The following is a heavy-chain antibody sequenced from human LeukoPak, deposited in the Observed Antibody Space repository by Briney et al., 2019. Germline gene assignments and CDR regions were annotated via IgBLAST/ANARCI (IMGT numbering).Heavy chain of an antibody. Sequence: GGSLRLSCAASGFTFRSHDMNWVRQAPGKGLEWVSYISSSSSYIYYADSVKGRFTISRDNAKNSLYLQMDSLRAEDTALYYCARAPITSPFYFDSWGQGTLVTVSS. CDR2: ISSSSSYI. J-gene: IGHJ4*02. CDR1: GFTFRSHD. D-gene: IGHD2-2*01. V-gene: IGHV3-21*04. CDR3: ARAPITSPFYFDS.